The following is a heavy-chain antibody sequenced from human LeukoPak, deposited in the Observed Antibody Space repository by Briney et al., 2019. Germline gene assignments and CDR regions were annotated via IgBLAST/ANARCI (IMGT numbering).Heavy chain of an antibody. CDR3: ARDRRSLVGARSFDY. V-gene: IGHV1-18*01. D-gene: IGHD1-26*01. J-gene: IGHJ4*02. CDR1: GYTFTSYG. CDR2: ISAYNGNT. Sequence: GASVKVSCKASGYTFTSYGISWVRQAPGQGLEWMGWISAYNGNTNYAQKLQGRVTMTTDTSTSTAYVELRSLRSDDTAVYYCARDRRSLVGARSFDYWGQGTLVTVSS.